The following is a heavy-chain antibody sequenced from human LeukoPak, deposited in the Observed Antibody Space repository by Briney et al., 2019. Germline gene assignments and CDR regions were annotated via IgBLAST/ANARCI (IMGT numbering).Heavy chain of an antibody. J-gene: IGHJ4*02. CDR1: GGSFSGYY. Sequence: KASETLSLTCAVYGGSFSGYYWSWIRQPPGKGLEWIGEINHSGSTNYNPSLKSRVTISVDTSKNQISLKLRSVTAADTAVYYCARKGVSDLYYFDSWGQGTLVTVSS. CDR3: ARKGVSDLYYFDS. D-gene: IGHD3-16*01. V-gene: IGHV4-34*01. CDR2: INHSGST.